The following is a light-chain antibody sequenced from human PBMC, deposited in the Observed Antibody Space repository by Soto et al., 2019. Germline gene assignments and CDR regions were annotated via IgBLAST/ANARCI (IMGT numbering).Light chain of an antibody. V-gene: IGLV2-23*02. Sequence: HSVLTQPASVSGSPGQSITISCTGSSSDVGSYNLVSWYQQHPGKAPKLLIYKVTKRPSGVSNRFSGSKSGNTASLTISGLQAEDEADYYCCSYAGSSTFYVFGTGNKVTVL. CDR1: SSDVGSYNL. CDR2: KVT. CDR3: CSYAGSSTFYV. J-gene: IGLJ1*01.